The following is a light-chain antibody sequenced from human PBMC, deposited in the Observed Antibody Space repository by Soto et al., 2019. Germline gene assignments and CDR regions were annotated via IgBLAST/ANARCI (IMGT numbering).Light chain of an antibody. CDR2: DNI. CDR3: GTWDSSLSGVV. Sequence: QAVVTQPPSVSAAPGQKVTISCSGSSSNIGSYYVSWYQQLPGTAPKLLIYDNIKRPSGIPDRFSGSKSGTSATLGITGLQTGDEADYYCGTWDSSLSGVVFGGGTQLTVL. CDR1: SSNIGSYY. V-gene: IGLV1-51*01. J-gene: IGLJ2*01.